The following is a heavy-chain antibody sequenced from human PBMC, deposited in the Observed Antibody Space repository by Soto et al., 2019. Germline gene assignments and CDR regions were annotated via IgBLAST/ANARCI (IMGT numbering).Heavy chain of an antibody. CDR3: ARDYDSSGYPRYYFDY. CDR2: IWYDGSNK. V-gene: IGHV3-33*01. D-gene: IGHD3-22*01. CDR1: GFTFSSYG. Sequence: QVQLVESGGGVVQPGRSLRLSCAASGFTFSSYGMHWVRQAPGKGLEWVAGIWYDGSNKYYADSVKGRFTISRDNSKNTLYLQMNSLRAEDTAVYYCARDYDSSGYPRYYFDYWGQGTLVTVSS. J-gene: IGHJ4*02.